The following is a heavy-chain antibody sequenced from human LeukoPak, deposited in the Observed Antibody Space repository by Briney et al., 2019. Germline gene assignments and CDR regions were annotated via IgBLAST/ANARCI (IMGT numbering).Heavy chain of an antibody. CDR2: IYYSGST. CDR3: ARSSSSWYNPFDY. J-gene: IGHJ4*02. CDR1: GGSISSSSYY. D-gene: IGHD6-13*01. Sequence: SETLSLTCTVSGGSISSSSYYWGWIRQPPGKGLEWIGSIYYSGSTYYNPSLKSRVTISVDTSKNQFSLKLSSVTAADTAVYYCARSSSSWYNPFDYWGQGTLVTVSS. V-gene: IGHV4-39*01.